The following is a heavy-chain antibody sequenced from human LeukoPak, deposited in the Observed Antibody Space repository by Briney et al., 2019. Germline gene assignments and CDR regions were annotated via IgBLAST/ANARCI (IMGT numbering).Heavy chain of an antibody. D-gene: IGHD5-18*01. CDR2: IYYSGST. Sequence: SETLSLTCIVSGGSISSYYWNWIRQPPGKGLEWIGYIYYSGSTNYNPSLKSRVTISVDTSKSQFSLKLSSVTAADTAVYYCARRGYSYGPFDYWGQGTLVTVSS. CDR3: ARRGYSYGPFDY. CDR1: GGSISSYY. J-gene: IGHJ4*02. V-gene: IGHV4-59*08.